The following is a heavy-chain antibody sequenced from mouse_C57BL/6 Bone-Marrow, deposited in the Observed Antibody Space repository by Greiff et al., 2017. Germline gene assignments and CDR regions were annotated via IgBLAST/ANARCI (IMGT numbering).Heavy chain of an antibody. CDR3: ARRLNYGDDWNYWAMDY. D-gene: IGHD2-2*01. J-gene: IGHJ4*01. CDR1: GYTFTSYW. Sequence: QVQLQQPGTELVKPGASVKLSCKASGYTFTSYWMHWVKQRPGQGLEWIGNINPSNGGTNYNEKFKSKATLTVDKSSSTAYMQLSSLTSEDSAVYYCARRLNYGDDWNYWAMDYWGQGTSGTVSS. CDR2: INPSNGGT. V-gene: IGHV1-53*01.